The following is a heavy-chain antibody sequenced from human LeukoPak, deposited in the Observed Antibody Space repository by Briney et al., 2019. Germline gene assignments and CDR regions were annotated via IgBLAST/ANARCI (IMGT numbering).Heavy chain of an antibody. D-gene: IGHD6-13*01. CDR3: AKAGKQQLYFDY. CDR1: GFTFSTYW. CDR2: INQDGGEK. Sequence: GGSLRLSCAASGFTFSTYWMSWVRQAPGKGLEWVANINQDGGEKYYADSVKGRFTISRDNAKNSLYLQMNSLRAEDTALYYCAKAGKQQLYFDYWGQGTLVTVSS. V-gene: IGHV3-7*03. J-gene: IGHJ4*02.